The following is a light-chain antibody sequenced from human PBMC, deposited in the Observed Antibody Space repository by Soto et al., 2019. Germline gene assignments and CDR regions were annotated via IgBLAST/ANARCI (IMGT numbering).Light chain of an antibody. J-gene: IGKJ4*01. CDR2: GAS. CDR3: QQYYEWPPLT. CDR1: QTISSN. V-gene: IGKV3-15*01. Sequence: EVVMTQSPATLSASPGERATLSCRASQTISSNVAWYQQKPGQAPRLLIYGASTRATGIPARFSGSWSGTEFTLTISSLQSEDFAVYYCQQYYEWPPLTFGGGTKVEIK.